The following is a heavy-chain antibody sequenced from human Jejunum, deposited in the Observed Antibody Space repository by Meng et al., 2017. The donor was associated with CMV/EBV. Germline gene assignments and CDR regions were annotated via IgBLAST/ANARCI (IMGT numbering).Heavy chain of an antibody. J-gene: IGHJ4*02. CDR1: GGSISSYY. Sequence: TVSGGSISSYYWKWIRQPPGKGLEWIGYVYYSGGTNYNPSLKSRVTISVDTSKNQFSLKLSSVTAADTAVYYCARAYSSSCRVDYWGQGTLVTVSS. CDR2: VYYSGGT. D-gene: IGHD6-6*01. CDR3: ARAYSSSCRVDY. V-gene: IGHV4-59*01.